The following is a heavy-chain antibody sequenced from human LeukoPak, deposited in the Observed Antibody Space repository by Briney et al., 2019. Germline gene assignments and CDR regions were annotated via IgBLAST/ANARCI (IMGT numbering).Heavy chain of an antibody. Sequence: SETLSLTCTVSGGSISSYYWSWIRQPPGKGLEWIGYIYYSGSTNYNPSLKSRVTISVDTSKNQFSLKLSSVTAADTAVYYCARLARSQGAFDIWGQGTMVTVSS. J-gene: IGHJ3*02. V-gene: IGHV4-59*01. CDR3: ARLARSQGAFDI. CDR1: GGSISSYY. CDR2: IYYSGST.